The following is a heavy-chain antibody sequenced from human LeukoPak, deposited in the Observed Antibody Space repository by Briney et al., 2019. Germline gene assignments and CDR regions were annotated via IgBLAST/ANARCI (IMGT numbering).Heavy chain of an antibody. V-gene: IGHV3-23*01. CDR2: ISGSGGST. Sequence: PGGSLRLSCAASGFTFSSYAMSWVRQAPGKGLEWVSGISGSGGSTYYADSVKGRFTISRDNSKNTLYLQMNSLRAEDTAVYYCARLPFDWPGVHYYYYALDVWGQGTTVTVSS. CDR1: GFTFSSYA. CDR3: ARLPFDWPGVHYYYYALDV. D-gene: IGHD3-9*01. J-gene: IGHJ6*02.